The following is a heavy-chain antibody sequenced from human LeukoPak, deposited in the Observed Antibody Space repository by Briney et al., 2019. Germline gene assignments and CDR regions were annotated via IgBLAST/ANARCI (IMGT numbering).Heavy chain of an antibody. Sequence: PSETLSLTCTVSGYSISSGYYWGWIRQPPGKGLEWIANIYHSGNTYYNPSLKSRVTISVDTSRNQFSLKLSSVTAADTAVYYCARGIVVVAQLGFYFYYMDVWGKGTTVTISS. J-gene: IGHJ6*03. CDR3: ARGIVVVAQLGFYFYYMDV. D-gene: IGHD2-15*01. CDR2: IYHSGNT. CDR1: GYSISSGYY. V-gene: IGHV4-38-2*02.